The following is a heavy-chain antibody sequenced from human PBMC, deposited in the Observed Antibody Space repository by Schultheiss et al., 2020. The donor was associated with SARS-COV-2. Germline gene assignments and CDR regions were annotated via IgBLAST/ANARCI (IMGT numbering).Heavy chain of an antibody. Sequence: QTLSLTCTVSGGSISSYYWSWIRQPPGKGLEWIGYIYYSGSTNYNPSLKSRVTISVDTSKNQFSLKLSSVTAADTAVYYCARIIRFLENDYWGQGTLVTVSS. V-gene: IGHV4-59*12. CDR3: ARIIRFLENDY. CDR1: GGSISSYY. D-gene: IGHD3-3*01. CDR2: IYYSGST. J-gene: IGHJ4*02.